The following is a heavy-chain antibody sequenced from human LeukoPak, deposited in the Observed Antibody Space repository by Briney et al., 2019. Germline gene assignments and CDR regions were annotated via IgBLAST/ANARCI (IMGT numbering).Heavy chain of an antibody. V-gene: IGHV3-30*18. D-gene: IGHD6-13*01. CDR3: AKDQTWAAASYYFDY. Sequence: GGSLRLSCAASGFTFSLYEMNWVRQAPGKGLEWVAVLSYDGKDRYYADSVKGRFTISRDNSKNTLYLQMNSLRTEDTAVYYCAKDQTWAAASYYFDYWGQGTLVTVSS. J-gene: IGHJ4*02. CDR1: GFTFSLYE. CDR2: LSYDGKDR.